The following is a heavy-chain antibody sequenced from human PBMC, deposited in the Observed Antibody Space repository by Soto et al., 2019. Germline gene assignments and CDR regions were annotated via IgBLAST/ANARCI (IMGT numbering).Heavy chain of an antibody. D-gene: IGHD4-17*01. CDR1: GFTFSSYG. Sequence: GGSLRLSCAASGFTFSSYGMHWVRQAPGKGLEWVAVIWYDGSNKYYADSVKGRFTISRDNSKNTLYLQMNSLRAEDTAVYYCARPPTVTTRNDAFDIWGQGTMVTVSS. J-gene: IGHJ3*02. CDR2: IWYDGSNK. CDR3: ARPPTVTTRNDAFDI. V-gene: IGHV3-33*01.